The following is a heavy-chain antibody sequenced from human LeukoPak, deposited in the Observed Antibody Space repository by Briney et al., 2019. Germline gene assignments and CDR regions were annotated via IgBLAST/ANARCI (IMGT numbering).Heavy chain of an antibody. J-gene: IGHJ3*02. D-gene: IGHD3-9*01. CDR1: GFTFSSYA. Sequence: GGSLRLSCAASGFTFSSYAMSWGRQAPGKGLEWVSAISGSGGSTYYADSVKSPFTISRDNSKNSLYLQMNSLRAEDTAVYYCAKSSRYFDWLLSVPDDAFDIWGQGTMVTVSS. CDR3: AKSSRYFDWLLSVPDDAFDI. CDR2: ISGSGGST. V-gene: IGHV3-23*01.